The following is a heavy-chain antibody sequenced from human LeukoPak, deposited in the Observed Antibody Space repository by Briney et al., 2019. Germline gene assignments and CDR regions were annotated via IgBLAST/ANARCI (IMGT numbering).Heavy chain of an antibody. V-gene: IGHV4-59*01. CDR2: IYYSGST. Sequence: PSETLSLTCTVSGGSISSYYWSWIRQPPGKELEWIGYIYYSGSTNYNPSLKSRVTISVDTSKNQFSLKLSSVTAADTAVYYCARDLENPYYDFWSGPSYGMDVWGQGTTVTVSS. CDR3: ARDLENPYYDFWSGPSYGMDV. J-gene: IGHJ6*02. CDR1: GGSISSYY. D-gene: IGHD3-3*01.